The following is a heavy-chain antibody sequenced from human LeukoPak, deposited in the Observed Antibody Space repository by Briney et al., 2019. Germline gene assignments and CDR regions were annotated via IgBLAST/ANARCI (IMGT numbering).Heavy chain of an antibody. CDR1: GFTFSSYA. J-gene: IGHJ5*02. CDR3: AKKIPTSFDP. CDR2: ISDSGGNT. V-gene: IGHV3-23*01. Sequence: PGGSLRLSCAASGFTFSSYAMSWVRQAPGKGLEWVSGISDSGGNTYYAGSVKGRFTISRDNSKNMLYLQMNSLRAEATAVYYCAKKIPTSFDPWGQGTLVTVSS.